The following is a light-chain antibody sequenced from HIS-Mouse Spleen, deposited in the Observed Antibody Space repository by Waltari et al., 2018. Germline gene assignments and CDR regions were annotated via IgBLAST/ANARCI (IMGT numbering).Light chain of an antibody. Sequence: DSVLTHSPATLSLSPGEGATLACRASQSVSSYLAWYQQKPGQAPRLLIYDAFNRATGIPARFSGSGSGTDFTLTISSLEPEDFAVYYCQQRSNWPPLTFGGGTKVEIK. CDR3: QQRSNWPPLT. V-gene: IGKV3-11*01. J-gene: IGKJ4*01. CDR2: DAF. CDR1: QSVSSY.